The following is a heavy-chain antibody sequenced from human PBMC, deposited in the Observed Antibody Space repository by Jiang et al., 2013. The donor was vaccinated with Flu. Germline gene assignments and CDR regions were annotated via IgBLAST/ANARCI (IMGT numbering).Heavy chain of an antibody. D-gene: IGHD3-22*01. CDR2: IIPIFGTA. V-gene: IGHV1-69*01. CDR3: ARPYYYDSSGYSSSFDY. Sequence: GAEVKKPGSSVKVSCKASGGTFSSYAISWVRQAPGQGLEWMGGIIPIFGTANYAQKFQGRVTITADESTSTAYMELSSLRSEDTAVYYCARPYYYDSSGYSSSFDYWGQGTLVTVSS. J-gene: IGHJ4*02. CDR1: GGTFSSYA.